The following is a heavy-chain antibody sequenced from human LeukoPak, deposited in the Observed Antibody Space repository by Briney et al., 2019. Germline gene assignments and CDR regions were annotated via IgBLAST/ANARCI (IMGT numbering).Heavy chain of an antibody. CDR1: GYTFTSYD. Sequence: GASVKVSCKASGYTFTSYDINWVRQATGQGLEWMGWMNPNSGNTGYAQKFQGRVTMTRDTSISTAYMELSSLRSEDTAVYYCARMYYDFWSGYSYYYYYGMDVWGQGTTVTVSS. V-gene: IGHV1-8*01. CDR2: MNPNSGNT. J-gene: IGHJ6*02. D-gene: IGHD3-3*01. CDR3: ARMYYDFWSGYSYYYYYGMDV.